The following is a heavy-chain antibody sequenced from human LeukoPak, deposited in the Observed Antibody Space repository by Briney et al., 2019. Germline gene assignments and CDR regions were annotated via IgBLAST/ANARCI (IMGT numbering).Heavy chain of an antibody. CDR2: IIPIFGTA. V-gene: IGHV1-69*13. CDR3: ATVNPVLGRTPWDYYYYGMDV. D-gene: IGHD2/OR15-2a*01. Sequence: ASGKVSCKASGGTFSSYAISWVRQAPGQGLEWMGGIIPIFGTANYAQKFQGRVTITADESTSTAYMELSSLRSEDTAVYYCATVNPVLGRTPWDYYYYGMDVWGQGTTVTVSS. J-gene: IGHJ6*02. CDR1: GGTFSSYA.